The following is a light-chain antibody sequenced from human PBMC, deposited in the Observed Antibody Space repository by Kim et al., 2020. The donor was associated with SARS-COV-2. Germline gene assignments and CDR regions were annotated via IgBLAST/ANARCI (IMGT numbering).Light chain of an antibody. CDR2: QNR. V-gene: IGLV3-1*01. Sequence: VSPRQTASNTCSGDKLGDKFASWYQQKPGQSPVLVIYQNRKRPSGIPERFSGSNSGNTATLTISGTQAMDEADYYCQAWDSSTVVFGGGTQLTVL. J-gene: IGLJ2*01. CDR3: QAWDSSTVV. CDR1: KLGDKF.